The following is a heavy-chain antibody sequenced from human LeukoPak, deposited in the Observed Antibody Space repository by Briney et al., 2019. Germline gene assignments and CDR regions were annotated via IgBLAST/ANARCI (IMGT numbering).Heavy chain of an antibody. Sequence: PGGSLRLSCAASGFTFSSYEMNWVRQAPGKGLEWVSYISSSGSTIYYADSVKGRFTVSRDNAKNTLYLQMSSLRAEDTAVYYCARDVPHNWFDTWGQGTLVTVSS. V-gene: IGHV3-48*03. J-gene: IGHJ5*02. CDR1: GFTFSSYE. CDR2: ISSSGSTI. CDR3: ARDVPHNWFDT.